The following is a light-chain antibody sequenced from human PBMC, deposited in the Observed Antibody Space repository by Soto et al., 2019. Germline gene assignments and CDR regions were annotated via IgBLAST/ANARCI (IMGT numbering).Light chain of an antibody. Sequence: QPVLPHPASISGSPGASLPTPCTGSSSHLARYYYASWYHHHLGKPLKLIIYEGNNRPSGVSNRLAGSKSGNTASLAISRPHAEDEGDNYCSSYISSSRYGFGAGTQ. V-gene: IGLV2-14*01. J-gene: IGLJ1*01. CDR3: SSYISSSRYG. CDR2: EGN. CDR1: SSHLARYYY.